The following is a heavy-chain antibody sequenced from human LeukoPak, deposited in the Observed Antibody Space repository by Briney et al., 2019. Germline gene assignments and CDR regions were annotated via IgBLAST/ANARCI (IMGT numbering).Heavy chain of an antibody. D-gene: IGHD2-8*01. Sequence: GGSLRLSCAASGFTFSSYAMSWVRQAPGKGLEWVSAISGSGGSTYYADSVKGRFSISRDSSKNILYLQMNSLRAEDTAVYYCAKDRCSNGVGCYYYYMDVWGKGTTVTISS. CDR3: AKDRCSNGVGCYYYYMDV. CDR1: GFTFSSYA. V-gene: IGHV3-23*01. J-gene: IGHJ6*03. CDR2: ISGSGGST.